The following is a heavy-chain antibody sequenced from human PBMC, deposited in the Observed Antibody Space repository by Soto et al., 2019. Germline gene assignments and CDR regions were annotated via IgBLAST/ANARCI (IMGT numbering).Heavy chain of an antibody. CDR1: GGTFSSYA. V-gene: IGHV1-69*06. J-gene: IGHJ6*02. Sequence: SVKVSCKASGGTFSSYAISWVRQAPGQGLEWMGGIIPIFGTANYAQKFHGRVTITADKSTSTAYMELSSLRSEDTAVYYCARRAWDYYYGMDVWGQGTTVTVSS. CDR3: ARRAWDYYYGMDV. CDR2: IIPIFGTA.